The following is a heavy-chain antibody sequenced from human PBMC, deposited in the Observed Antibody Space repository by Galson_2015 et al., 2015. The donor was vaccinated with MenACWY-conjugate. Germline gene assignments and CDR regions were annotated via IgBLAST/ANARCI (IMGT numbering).Heavy chain of an antibody. D-gene: IGHD3-3*01. CDR2: IYPGDSDT. J-gene: IGHJ2*01. V-gene: IGHV5-51*01. Sequence: QSGAEVKKPGESLKISCKGSGYSFTSYWIGWVRQMPGKGLEWMGIIYPGDSDTRYSPSFQGQVTISADKSISTAYLQWSNLKASDTAMYYCARPRKVFLAERTNWYFDLWGRGTLVTVSS. CDR1: GYSFTSYW. CDR3: ARPRKVFLAERTNWYFDL.